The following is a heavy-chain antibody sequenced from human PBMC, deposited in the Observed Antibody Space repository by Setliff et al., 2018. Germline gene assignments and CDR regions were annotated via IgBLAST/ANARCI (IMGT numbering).Heavy chain of an antibody. CDR2: INADNGNT. CDR1: GYTFTKYL. J-gene: IGHJ4*02. V-gene: IGHV1-3*01. Sequence: ASVKVSCKASGYTFTKYLLHWVRQAPGQRFEWMGWINADNGNTKYSQNFQGRVTIIRDTSASTAYVELSSLRSEDTAVYYCASPLVDYDSSGTDCWGQGTLVTVSS. CDR3: ASPLVDYDSSGTDC. D-gene: IGHD3-22*01.